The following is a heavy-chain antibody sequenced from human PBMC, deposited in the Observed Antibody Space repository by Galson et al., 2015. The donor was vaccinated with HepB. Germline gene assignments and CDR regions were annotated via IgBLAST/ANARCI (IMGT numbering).Heavy chain of an antibody. CDR2: ISAYNSNT. Sequence: SVKVSCKASGYMFNSYGISWVRQAPGQGLEWMGWISAYNSNTKYAEKFQGRVTMTIDRSTSTAYMELRSLRSDDSAVYFCARGRGSAMVNYAMDVWGQGTTVTVSS. J-gene: IGHJ6*02. V-gene: IGHV1-18*01. CDR3: ARGRGSAMVNYAMDV. CDR1: GYMFNSYG. D-gene: IGHD5-18*01.